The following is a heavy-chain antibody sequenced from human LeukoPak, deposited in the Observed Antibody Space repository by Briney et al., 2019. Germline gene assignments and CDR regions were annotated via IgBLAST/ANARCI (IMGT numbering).Heavy chain of an antibody. V-gene: IGHV4-59*08. CDR2: IYYSGST. D-gene: IGHD4-17*01. CDR1: GGSISSYY. J-gene: IGHJ3*02. CDR3: ARRDYGEPPGPFDI. Sequence: SETLSLTCTVSGGSISSYYWSWIRQPPGKGLEWIGYIYYSGSTNYNPSLKSRVTISVDTSKNQFSLKLSSVTAADTAVYYCARRDYGEPPGPFDIWAQGKMVTVSS.